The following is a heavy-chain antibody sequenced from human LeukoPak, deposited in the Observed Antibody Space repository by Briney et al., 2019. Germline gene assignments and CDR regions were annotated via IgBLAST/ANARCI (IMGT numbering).Heavy chain of an antibody. CDR3: ARDFYGDYAGKYYYYGMDV. D-gene: IGHD4-17*01. Sequence: TSETLSLTCTVSGGSIISSSNYWGWIRQPPGKGLEWIGSIYYSGSTYYNPSLKSRVTISVDTSKNQFSLKLSSVTAADTAVYYCARDFYGDYAGKYYYYGMDVWGQGTTVTVSS. V-gene: IGHV4-39*01. CDR1: GGSIISSSNY. CDR2: IYYSGST. J-gene: IGHJ6*02.